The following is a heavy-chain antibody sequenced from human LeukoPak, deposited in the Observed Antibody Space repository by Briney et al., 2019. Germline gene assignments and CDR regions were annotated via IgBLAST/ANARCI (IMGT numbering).Heavy chain of an antibody. V-gene: IGHV1-69*04. D-gene: IGHD3-16*01. CDR2: IIPTINKS. CDR1: GGTFSSYA. J-gene: IGHJ4*02. Sequence: ASVKVSCKASGGTFSSYAISWVRQAPGQGLEWLGRIIPTINKSNYAQTFQDRITITADRGTTTVHMEVNGLTSEDTAVYYCSRQLTVGVSYSDYWGQGSQVIVSS. CDR3: SRQLTVGVSYSDY.